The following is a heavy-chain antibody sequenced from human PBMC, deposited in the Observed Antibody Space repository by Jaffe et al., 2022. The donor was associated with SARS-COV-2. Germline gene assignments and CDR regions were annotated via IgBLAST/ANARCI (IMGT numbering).Heavy chain of an antibody. J-gene: IGHJ4*02. CDR2: INAGNGNT. CDR3: ARVDVWGSYRYLSLDY. Sequence: QVQLVQSGAEVKKPGASVKVSCKASGYTFTSYAMHWVRQAPGQRLEWMGWINAGNGNTKYSQKFQGRVTITRDTSASTAYMELSSLRSEDTAVYYCARVDVWGSYRYLSLDYWGQGTLVTVSS. CDR1: GYTFTSYA. D-gene: IGHD3-16*02. V-gene: IGHV1-3*01.